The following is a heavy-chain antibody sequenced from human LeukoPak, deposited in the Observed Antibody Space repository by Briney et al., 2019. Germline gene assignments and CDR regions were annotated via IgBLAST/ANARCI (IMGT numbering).Heavy chain of an antibody. V-gene: IGHV3-23*01. CDR2: ITAIDGRT. Sequence: GGSLRLSCVASGLTFSSTTMGWVRQAPGRGLEWVSSITAIDGRTYYADSVRGRFTISRDNSKNTVYLQLNSLRAGDTAIYYCTKDRRGPAAGTWYFDSWGQGTLVTVSS. CDR1: GLTFSSTT. D-gene: IGHD6-13*01. CDR3: TKDRRGPAAGTWYFDS. J-gene: IGHJ4*02.